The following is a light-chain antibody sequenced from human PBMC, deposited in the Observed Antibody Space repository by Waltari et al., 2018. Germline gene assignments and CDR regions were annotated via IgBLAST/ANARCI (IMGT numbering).Light chain of an antibody. CDR1: NSEVGNYNL. V-gene: IGLV2-23*02. J-gene: IGLJ1*01. Sequence: QSALTQPASVSGTPGQSTTISCTGTNSEVGNYNLVSWYQHHPGEAPKLMICEVIKRPSGVSNRFSGSKSGNTASLTISGLQAEDEADYYCCSYAGSGTYVFGTGTKVTVL. CDR2: EVI. CDR3: CSYAGSGTYV.